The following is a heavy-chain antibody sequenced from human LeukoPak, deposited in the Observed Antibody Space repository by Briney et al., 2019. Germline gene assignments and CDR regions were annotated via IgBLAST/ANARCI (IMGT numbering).Heavy chain of an antibody. CDR1: GGSISSSSYY. Sequence: SETLSLTCTVSGGSISSSSYYWGWIRQPPGKGLEWIGSIYYSGSTYYNPSLKSRVTISVDTSKNQFSLKLSSVTAADTAVYYCARHYYGSGSYTTHNWLDPWGQGTLVTVSS. D-gene: IGHD3-10*01. CDR2: IYYSGST. CDR3: ARHYYGSGSYTTHNWLDP. J-gene: IGHJ5*02. V-gene: IGHV4-39*01.